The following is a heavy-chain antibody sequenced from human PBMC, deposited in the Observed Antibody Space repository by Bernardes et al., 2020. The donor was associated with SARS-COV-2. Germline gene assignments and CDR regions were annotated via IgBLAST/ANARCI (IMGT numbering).Heavy chain of an antibody. Sequence: SGPTLVKLTQTLTLTCTFSGFSLSTSGVGVGWIRQPPGKALEWLALIYWNDDKRYSPSLKSRLTITKDTSKNQVVLTMTNMDPVDTATYYCAHEGRITIFGVVIEAWFDPWGQGTLVTVSS. V-gene: IGHV2-5*01. J-gene: IGHJ5*02. CDR3: AHEGRITIFGVVIEAWFDP. D-gene: IGHD3-3*01. CDR2: IYWNDDK. CDR1: GFSLSTSGVG.